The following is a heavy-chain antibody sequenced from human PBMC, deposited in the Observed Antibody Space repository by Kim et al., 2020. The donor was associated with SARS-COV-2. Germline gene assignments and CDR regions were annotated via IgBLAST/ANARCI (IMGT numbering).Heavy chain of an antibody. D-gene: IGHD6-6*01. J-gene: IGHJ4*02. Sequence: KGRFTISRDNSKNTLYLQMNSLRAEDTAVYYCARAVAGIAARRPNSYFDYWGQGTLVTVSS. V-gene: IGHV3-53*01. CDR3: ARAVAGIAARRPNSYFDY.